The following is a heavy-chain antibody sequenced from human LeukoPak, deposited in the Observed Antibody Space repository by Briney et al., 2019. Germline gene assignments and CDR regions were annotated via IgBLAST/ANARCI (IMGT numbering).Heavy chain of an antibody. CDR3: AHISSSWPDY. D-gene: IGHD6-13*01. J-gene: IGHJ4*02. CDR2: ISGSGGST. V-gene: IGHV3-23*01. CDR1: GFTLSAYM. Sequence: GGSLRLSCVASGFTLSAYMMSWVRQAPGKGLEWVSAISGSGGSTYYADSVKGRFTISRDNSKNTLYLQMNSLRAEDTAVYYCAHISSSWPDYWGQGTLVTVSS.